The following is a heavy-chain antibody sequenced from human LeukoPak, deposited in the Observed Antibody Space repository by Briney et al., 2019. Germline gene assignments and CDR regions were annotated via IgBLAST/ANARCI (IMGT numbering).Heavy chain of an antibody. D-gene: IGHD3-10*01. J-gene: IGHJ4*02. CDR2: FDPGAGEI. V-gene: IGHV1-24*01. CDR3: AAGGIYSLLDY. CDR1: GDTLRELT. Sequence: ASVKVSCKVSGDTLRELTMHWVRRAPGKGLEWMGGFDPGAGEILYAQQFQGRVTMTEDTSTDTAYMELTSLRSEDSGVYFCAAGGIYSLLDYWGQGTLVTVSS.